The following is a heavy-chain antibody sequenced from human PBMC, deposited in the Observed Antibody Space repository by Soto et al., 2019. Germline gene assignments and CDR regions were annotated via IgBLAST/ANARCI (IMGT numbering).Heavy chain of an antibody. CDR1: GYTFTSYG. J-gene: IGHJ4*02. D-gene: IGHD3-9*01. CDR3: ARVVLRYFDWLSRPDF. V-gene: IGHV1-18*01. CDR2: ISAYNGNT. Sequence: ASVKVSCKASGYTFTSYGISWVRQAPGQGLEWMGWISAYNGNTNYAQKLQGRVTMTTDTSTSTAYMELRSLRSDDTAVYYCARVVLRYFDWLSRPDFWGQGSLVTVSS.